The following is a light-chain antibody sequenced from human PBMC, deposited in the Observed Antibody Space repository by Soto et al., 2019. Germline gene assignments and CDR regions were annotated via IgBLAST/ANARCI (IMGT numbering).Light chain of an antibody. CDR3: QQRSNWPPT. J-gene: IGKJ2*01. CDR1: PSVSSY. CDR2: DAS. Sequence: EIVLTQSPATLSLSPGERATLSCRASPSVSSYLAWYQQKPGQAPRLLIYDASNRATGIPARFSGSGSGTYFPLTISSLEPEDFAFYYCQQRSNWPPTFGQGTKLEIK. V-gene: IGKV3-11*01.